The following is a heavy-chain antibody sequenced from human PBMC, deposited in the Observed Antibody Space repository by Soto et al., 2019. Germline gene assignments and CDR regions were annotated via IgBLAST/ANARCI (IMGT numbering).Heavy chain of an antibody. CDR2: IYISGNT. CDR1: GDSVSSYY. V-gene: IGHV4-59*02. Sequence: QVQLQESGPGLVKPSETLSLSCTVSGDSVSSYYWSWIQQLPGRGLEWIGYIYISGNTNYNPSLKSRVTISRDTSKNQFSLNLKSVTAADTAVYYCARGVLRYYHYGMDVWGQGTTVTVSS. J-gene: IGHJ6*02. CDR3: ARGVLRYYHYGMDV.